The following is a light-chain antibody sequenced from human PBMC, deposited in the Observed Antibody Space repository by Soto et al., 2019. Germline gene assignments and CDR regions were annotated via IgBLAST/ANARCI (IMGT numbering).Light chain of an antibody. CDR1: QTIISRW. CDR3: QQYDSDLWT. CDR2: DAS. V-gene: IGKV1-5*01. Sequence: DIQMTQSPSTLSASVGDRVTITCRASQTIISRWLAWYQQKPGEAPKLLIYDASSLESGVPSRFSGSGSGTEFTLTISSLQPDDYATYFCQQYDSDLWTFGQGTKVEIK. J-gene: IGKJ1*01.